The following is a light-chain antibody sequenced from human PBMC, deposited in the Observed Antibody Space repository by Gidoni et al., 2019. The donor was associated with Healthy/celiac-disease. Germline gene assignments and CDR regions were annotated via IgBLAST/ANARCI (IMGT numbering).Light chain of an antibody. CDR1: QSVSSY. Sequence: EIVLTQSPATLSLSPGERATLSCRSRQSVSSYLAWYQQKPGQAPRLLIYDAANRATGIPPRFSGSGSGTDFTITISSLEPEDFAVYYCQQRSNWATFGQGTKVEIK. V-gene: IGKV3-11*01. J-gene: IGKJ1*01. CDR3: QQRSNWAT. CDR2: DAA.